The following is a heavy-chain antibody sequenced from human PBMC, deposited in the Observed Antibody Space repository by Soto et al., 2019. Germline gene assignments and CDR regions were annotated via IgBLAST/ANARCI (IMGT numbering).Heavy chain of an antibody. CDR3: AKDGSRDGYNYVDS. CDR1: GFTFSSNG. Sequence: PGGSLRLSCAASGFTFSSNGMHWVRQAPGKGLEWVALISYDGSDKYSADSVKGRFTISRDNSKNTLYLQMNSLRAEDTAVYYCAKDGSRDGYNYVDSWGQGTLVTVSS. V-gene: IGHV3-30*18. J-gene: IGHJ4*02. D-gene: IGHD5-12*01. CDR2: ISYDGSDK.